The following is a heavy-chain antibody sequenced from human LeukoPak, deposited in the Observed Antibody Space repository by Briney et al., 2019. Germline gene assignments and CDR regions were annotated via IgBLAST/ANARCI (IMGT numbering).Heavy chain of an antibody. CDR1: GFTFSSYA. CDR2: ISGSGGST. Sequence: AGGSLRLSCVASGFTFSSYAMSWVRQAPGKGLEWVSAISGSGGSTYYADSVKGRFTISRDNSKNTLYLQMNSLRAEDTAVYYCAKLSIVVVPAPVDYWGQGTLVTVSS. V-gene: IGHV3-23*01. CDR3: AKLSIVVVPAPVDY. J-gene: IGHJ4*02. D-gene: IGHD2-2*01.